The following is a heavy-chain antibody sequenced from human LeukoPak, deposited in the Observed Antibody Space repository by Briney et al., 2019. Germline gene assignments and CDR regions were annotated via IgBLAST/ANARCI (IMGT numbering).Heavy chain of an antibody. J-gene: IGHJ4*02. D-gene: IGHD3-16*01. Sequence: ASVKVSCKASGYTFTDNYIHWVRQAPGQGLEWMGYINPSSGVANPAQKFQGRITLSRGTSISTAYVELSRLRSDDTAFYYCARDGYGDYVYFDFWGQGSLVIVSA. CDR2: INPSSGVA. V-gene: IGHV1-2*02. CDR1: GYTFTDNY. CDR3: ARDGYGDYVYFDF.